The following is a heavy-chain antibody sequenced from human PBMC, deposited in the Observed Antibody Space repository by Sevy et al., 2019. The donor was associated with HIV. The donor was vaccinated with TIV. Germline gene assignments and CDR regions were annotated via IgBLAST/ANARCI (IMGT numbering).Heavy chain of an antibody. CDR2: ISSAGSYI. CDR3: ARNLDYYDTSAFYS. Sequence: GGSLRLSCAASGFTFSYYAMNWVRQAPGKGLEWVSSISSAGSYIKYGDSVKGRFTISRDNAKNSLYLQMNSLRAEDTAVYFCARNLDYYDTSAFYSWGQGTPVTVSS. J-gene: IGHJ5*01. CDR1: GFTFSYYA. V-gene: IGHV3-21*01. D-gene: IGHD3-22*01.